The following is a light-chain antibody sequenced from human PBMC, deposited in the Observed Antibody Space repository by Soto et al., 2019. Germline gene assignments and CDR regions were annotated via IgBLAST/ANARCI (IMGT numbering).Light chain of an antibody. J-gene: IGKJ2*01. V-gene: IGKV3-20*01. CDR1: QSVSSSS. CDR3: QHYGSSPPKYT. Sequence: EIVLTQSPGTLSLSPGERATLSCRASQSVSSSSLAWYQHKPGQAPRLLIYDAFSRATDIPDRFSSSGSGTDFTLTISRLEPEDFAVYYCQHYGSSPPKYTFGQGTKLEI. CDR2: DAF.